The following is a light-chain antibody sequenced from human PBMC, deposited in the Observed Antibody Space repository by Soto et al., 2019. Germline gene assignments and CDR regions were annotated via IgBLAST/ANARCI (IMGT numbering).Light chain of an antibody. CDR2: AAS. CDR1: QDIRSW. J-gene: IGKJ4*02. CDR3: QQSDTFPAT. V-gene: IGKV1D-12*01. Sequence: DIQMTQSPSSVSASVGDRVTITCRASQDIRSWLAWYQQRPGKAPKLLISAASSLQSAVPSRFSGSGSGTDFTLTISSLQPDDFATYYCQQSDTFPATVGGGTKVEIK.